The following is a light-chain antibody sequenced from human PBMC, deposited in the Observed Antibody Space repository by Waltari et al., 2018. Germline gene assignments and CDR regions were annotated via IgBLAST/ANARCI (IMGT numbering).Light chain of an antibody. J-gene: IGKJ4*01. Sequence: EIVMTQSPATLSVSPGERATLSCRASQSVSSKLAWYQQKPGQAPRLLIYGASTRATGSPARFSGSGSGTEFTLTISSLQSEDFAVYYCQQYYQWPLTFGGGTKVEIK. CDR2: GAS. CDR1: QSVSSK. CDR3: QQYYQWPLT. V-gene: IGKV3-15*01.